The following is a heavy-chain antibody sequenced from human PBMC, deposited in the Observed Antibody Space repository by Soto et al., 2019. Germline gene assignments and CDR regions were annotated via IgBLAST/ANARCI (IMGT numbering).Heavy chain of an antibody. D-gene: IGHD6-19*01. CDR3: ARGKTGSGWAHYSDS. V-gene: IGHV4-31*02. CDR2: IYHSGTT. Sequence: WTWIRQPPGTGLEWLGYIYHSGTTHYNPSLNSRLTISVHTSKTQFSLRLDSVTPSDTAVYYCARGKTGSGWAHYSDSWGRGTLVTVSS. J-gene: IGHJ4*02.